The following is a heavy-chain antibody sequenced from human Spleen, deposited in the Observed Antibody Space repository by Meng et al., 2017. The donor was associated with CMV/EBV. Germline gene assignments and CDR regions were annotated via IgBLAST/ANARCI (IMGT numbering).Heavy chain of an antibody. V-gene: IGHV3-23*01. CDR1: GFTFSSQA. Sequence: CTASGFTFSSQAMSWVRQAPGKGLEWVSGFSRSGETYYADSVRGRFTISRDNSKNTLYLQMNSLRAEDTALYYCAKGGGDGFNGLFDYWGQGALVTVSS. CDR2: FSRSGET. J-gene: IGHJ4*02. D-gene: IGHD5-24*01. CDR3: AKGGGDGFNGLFDY.